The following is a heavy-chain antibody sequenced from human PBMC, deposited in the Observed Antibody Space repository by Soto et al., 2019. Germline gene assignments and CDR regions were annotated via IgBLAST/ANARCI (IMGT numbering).Heavy chain of an antibody. V-gene: IGHV3-23*01. CDR1: GFTFSSYA. Sequence: HLGGSLRLSCAASGFTFSSYAMSWVRQAPGKELEWVSSIIGNGGSTYYADSVKGRFTISRDNSRNTLSLQMNSLRAEDTAVYYCAKRSGYDRGTFDIWGQGTMVTVSS. CDR2: IIGNGGST. J-gene: IGHJ3*02. D-gene: IGHD3-3*01. CDR3: AKRSGYDRGTFDI.